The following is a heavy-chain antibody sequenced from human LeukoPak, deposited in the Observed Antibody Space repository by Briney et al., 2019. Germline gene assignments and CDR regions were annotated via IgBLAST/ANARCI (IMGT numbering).Heavy chain of an antibody. D-gene: IGHD6-19*01. J-gene: IGHJ6*02. Sequence: SETLSLTCTVSGGSISSDYWNWIRQPPGKALEWIGYIYYSGNTNYNPSLESRVTISVDPSKTPFSLTLTSVTAADTAVYYCSRAPGQWLGTGMDVWGQGTTVTVSS. CDR3: SRAPGQWLGTGMDV. V-gene: IGHV4-59*01. CDR2: IYYSGNT. CDR1: GGSISSDY.